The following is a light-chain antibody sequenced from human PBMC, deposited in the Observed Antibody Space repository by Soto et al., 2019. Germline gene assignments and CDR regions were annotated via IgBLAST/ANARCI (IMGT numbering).Light chain of an antibody. Sequence: DIQMTQSPSSVSASVGDRVTITCQASQGISGWLAWYQQKPGKAPKLLISAASTLETGVPSRFSGGRSGTSFTLTLNNLQPEDFATYYCQQATISQLTFGGGTKVEIK. V-gene: IGKV1-12*01. CDR3: QQATISQLT. J-gene: IGKJ4*01. CDR2: AAS. CDR1: QGISGW.